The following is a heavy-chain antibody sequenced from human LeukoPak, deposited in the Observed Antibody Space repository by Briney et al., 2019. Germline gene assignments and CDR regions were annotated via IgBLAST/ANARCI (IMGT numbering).Heavy chain of an antibody. CDR3: ARDPVLLWFGFLDY. D-gene: IGHD3-10*01. J-gene: IGHJ4*02. Sequence: PGGSLRLSCAASGFTFSSYAMHWVRQAPGKGLEWVAVISYDGSNKYYADSVKGRFTISRDNSKNTLYLQMNSLRAEDTAVYYCARDPVLLWFGFLDYWGQGTLVTVSS. V-gene: IGHV3-30*04. CDR2: ISYDGSNK. CDR1: GFTFSSYA.